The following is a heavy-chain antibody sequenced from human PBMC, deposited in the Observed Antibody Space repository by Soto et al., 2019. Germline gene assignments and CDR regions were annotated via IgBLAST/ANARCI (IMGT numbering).Heavy chain of an antibody. V-gene: IGHV3-66*01. Sequence: GGSLRLSCAASGLTVSSTYMSWVRKALGKGLKWVSVIYSGGSTYYADSVKGRFTISRDNSKNTLYLQMNSLRAEDTAVYYCARLGYCSGGSCYGFVDYWRQGTLVTVSS. J-gene: IGHJ4*02. CDR2: IYSGGST. D-gene: IGHD2-15*01. CDR1: GLTVSSTY. CDR3: ARLGYCSGGSCYGFVDY.